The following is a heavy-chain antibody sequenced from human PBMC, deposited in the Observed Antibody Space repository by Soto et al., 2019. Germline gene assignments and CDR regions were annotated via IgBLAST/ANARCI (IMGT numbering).Heavy chain of an antibody. CDR2: IYYSGST. CDR1: AGSISSGDYY. Sequence: SETLSLTCTVSAGSISSGDYYWSLIRQPPGKGLEWIGYIYYSGSTYYNPSLKSRVTISVDTSKNQFSLKLSSVTAADTAVYYCARLLIDYYDSSGYPVAYYGMDVWGQGTTVTVSS. V-gene: IGHV4-30-4*01. D-gene: IGHD3-22*01. CDR3: ARLLIDYYDSSGYPVAYYGMDV. J-gene: IGHJ6*02.